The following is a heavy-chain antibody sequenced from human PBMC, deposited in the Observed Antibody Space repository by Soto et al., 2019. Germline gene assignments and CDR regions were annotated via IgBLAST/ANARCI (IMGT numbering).Heavy chain of an antibody. CDR2: IENKAKSYAT. CDR3: ARHLVPEMEPTTPYYNGLDV. Sequence: GGSLRLSCAASGFTFSSSVVHWVRQAPGKGLEWVGHIENKAKSYATAYTASVKGRFTISRDDSRKTTYLQMKSLKIDDTAVYYCARHLVPEMEPTTPYYNGLDVWGQGNTVNVSS. D-gene: IGHD1-1*01. V-gene: IGHV3-73*01. J-gene: IGHJ6*02. CDR1: GFTFSSSV.